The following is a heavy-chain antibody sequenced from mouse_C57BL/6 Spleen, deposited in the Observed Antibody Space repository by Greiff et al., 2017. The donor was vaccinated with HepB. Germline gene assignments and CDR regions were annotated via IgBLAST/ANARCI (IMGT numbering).Heavy chain of an antibody. J-gene: IGHJ3*01. CDR2: IDPSDSET. CDR3: ASYRGFAY. Sequence: QVQLQQPGAELVRPGSSVTLSCKASGYTFTSYWMHWVKQRPIQGLEWIGNIDPSDSETHYNQMFKDKATLTVDKTSSPAFMQLSSLTSEDSAVYYCASYRGFAYWGQGTLVTVSA. CDR1: GYTFTSYW. V-gene: IGHV1-52*01.